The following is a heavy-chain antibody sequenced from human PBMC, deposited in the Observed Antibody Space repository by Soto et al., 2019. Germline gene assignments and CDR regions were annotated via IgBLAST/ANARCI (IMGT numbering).Heavy chain of an antibody. V-gene: IGHV3-15*07. Sequence: GGSLRLSCAASGFTFSNAWMNWVRQAPGKGLEWVGRIKSKTDGGTTDYAAPVKGRFTISRDDSKNTLYLQMNSLKTEDTAVYYCTTGDPMMESIAYDYWGQGTLVTVSS. J-gene: IGHJ4*02. CDR3: TTGDPMMESIAYDY. CDR1: GFTFSNAW. CDR2: IKSKTDGGTT. D-gene: IGHD3-22*01.